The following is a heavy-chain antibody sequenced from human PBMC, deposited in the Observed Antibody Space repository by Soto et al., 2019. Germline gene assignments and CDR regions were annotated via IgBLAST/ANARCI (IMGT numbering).Heavy chain of an antibody. CDR2: IYYSGST. CDR1: GGSISSYY. J-gene: IGHJ4*02. Sequence: PSETLCLTWTVAGGSISSYYWSWIQQPPGKGLEWIGYIYYSGSTNYNPSLKSRVTISVDTSKNQFSLKLSSVTAADTAVYYCARSDGRYWGQGTLVTVSS. CDR3: ARSDGRY. V-gene: IGHV4-59*01.